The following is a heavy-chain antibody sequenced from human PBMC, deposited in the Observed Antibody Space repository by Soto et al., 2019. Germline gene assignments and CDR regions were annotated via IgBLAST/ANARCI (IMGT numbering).Heavy chain of an antibody. Sequence: QITLKESGPTLLKPTQTLTLTCTFSGFSLSTTGVGVGWLRQPPGKALEWLGLIYWDDDKRYSPALQRRLTTTKDTSKNQVVLTMKNMATVDTATYYCVHRWLPPPGAEDINSFHPWGPGALVTYSS. CDR3: VHRWLPPPGAEDINSFHP. CDR1: GFSLSTTGVG. J-gene: IGHJ5*02. V-gene: IGHV2-5*02. CDR2: IYWDDDK. D-gene: IGHD2-15*01.